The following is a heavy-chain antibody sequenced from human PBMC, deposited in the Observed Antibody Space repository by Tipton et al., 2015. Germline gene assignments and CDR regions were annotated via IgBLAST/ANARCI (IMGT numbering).Heavy chain of an antibody. CDR2: IFHRGDT. V-gene: IGHV4-38-2*02. CDR1: GYSISSGYY. J-gene: IGHJ6*02. Sequence: GLVKPSETLSLTCDVSGYSISSGYYWGWIRQPPGKGLEWIGSIFHRGDTNYNPSLKSRVTISLDTSKNQFSLKMSSVTAADTAVYFCARDLEHGMDVWGQGTTVTVS. CDR3: ARDLEHGMDV.